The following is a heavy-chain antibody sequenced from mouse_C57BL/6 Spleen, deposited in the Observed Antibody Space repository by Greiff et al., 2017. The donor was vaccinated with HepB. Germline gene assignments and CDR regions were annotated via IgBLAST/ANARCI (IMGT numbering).Heavy chain of an antibody. D-gene: IGHD2-1*01. Sequence: VQLQQSGAELARPGASVKLSCKASGYTFTSYGISWVKQRTGQGLEWIGEIYPRSGNTYYNEKFKGKATLTADKSSSTAYMELRSLTSEDSAVYFCASYGNYWYFDVWGTGTTVTVSS. CDR2: IYPRSGNT. CDR3: ASYGNYWYFDV. CDR1: GYTFTSYG. V-gene: IGHV1-81*01. J-gene: IGHJ1*03.